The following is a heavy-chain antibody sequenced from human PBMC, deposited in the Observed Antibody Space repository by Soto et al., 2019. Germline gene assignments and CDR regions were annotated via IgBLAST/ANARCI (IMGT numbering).Heavy chain of an antibody. D-gene: IGHD4-4*01. Sequence: GGSLRLSCAASGFTFSSYIMNWVRQAPGKGLEWISYISTRGNVIKHADSVKGRFTVSRDNAKSSLYLQMNSLRHEDTATYYCARDMDYSNYVGGAWGQGTLVTVSS. J-gene: IGHJ4*02. V-gene: IGHV3-48*02. CDR1: GFTFSSYI. CDR2: ISTRGNVI. CDR3: ARDMDYSNYVGGA.